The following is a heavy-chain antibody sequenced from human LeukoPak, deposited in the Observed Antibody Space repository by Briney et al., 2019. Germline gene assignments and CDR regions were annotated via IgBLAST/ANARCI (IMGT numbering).Heavy chain of an antibody. CDR3: ARDFSEYGAHQGVSMDY. D-gene: IGHD4/OR15-4a*01. Sequence: ASVKVSCKASGGTFSSYAISWVRQAPGQGLEWMGGIIPIFGTANYARKLQGRVTITTDESTSTAYMELSSLRSEDTAVYYCARDFSEYGAHQGVSMDYWGQGTLVTVSS. V-gene: IGHV1-69*05. J-gene: IGHJ4*02. CDR2: IIPIFGTA. CDR1: GGTFSSYA.